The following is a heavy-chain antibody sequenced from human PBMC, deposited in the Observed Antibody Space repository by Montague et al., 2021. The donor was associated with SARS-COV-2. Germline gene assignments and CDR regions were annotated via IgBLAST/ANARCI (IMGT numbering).Heavy chain of an antibody. V-gene: IGHV4-34*01. CDR1: GGSFSGYY. D-gene: IGHD2-15*01. Sequence: SETLSLTCAVYGGSFSGYYWSWIRQPPGKGLEWIGEINHSGSTNYNPSLKSRVTISVDTSKNQFSLKLSSVTAADTAVYYCARGSSCSGGSGYSEWDPYYNYRMDVWGQGTSVTVSS. CDR3: ARGSSCSGGSGYSEWDPYYNYRMDV. J-gene: IGHJ6*02. CDR2: INHSGST.